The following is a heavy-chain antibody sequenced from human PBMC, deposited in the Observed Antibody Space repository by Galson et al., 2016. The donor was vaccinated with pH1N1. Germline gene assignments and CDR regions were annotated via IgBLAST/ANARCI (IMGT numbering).Heavy chain of an antibody. CDR2: IKPDGSEK. J-gene: IGHJ4*02. Sequence: SLRLSCAASGFTFSYYWMTWVRQAPGKGLGWVANIKPDGSEKHYVDSVKGRFTISGDNAKNLVYLQMNSLRAEDTAVYYCAREIYGSGSYWGQGTLVTVSS. CDR3: AREIYGSGSY. CDR1: GFTFSYYW. V-gene: IGHV3-7*01. D-gene: IGHD3-10*01.